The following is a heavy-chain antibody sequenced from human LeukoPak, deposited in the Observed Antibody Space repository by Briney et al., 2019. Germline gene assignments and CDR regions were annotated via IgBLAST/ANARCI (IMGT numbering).Heavy chain of an antibody. J-gene: IGHJ4*02. Sequence: GGSLRLSCAAAGFTFSSYGMSWVRQAPGKGLEWVSAISGSGGSTYYADSVKGRFTISRDNSKNTLYLQMNSLRAEDTAVYYCAKSHDILTGYYNFDYWGQGTLVTVSS. CDR2: ISGSGGST. CDR1: GFTFSSYG. V-gene: IGHV3-23*01. CDR3: AKSHDILTGYYNFDY. D-gene: IGHD3-9*01.